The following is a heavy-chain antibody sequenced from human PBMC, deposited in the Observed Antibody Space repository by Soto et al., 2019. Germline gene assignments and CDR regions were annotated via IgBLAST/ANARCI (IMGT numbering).Heavy chain of an antibody. D-gene: IGHD3-3*01. CDR2: ISGSGGST. J-gene: IGHJ4*02. Sequence: PGGSLRLSCAASGFTFSSYAISWVRQAPGKGLEWVSAISGSGGSTYYADSVKGRFTISRDNSKNTLYLQMNSLRAEDTAVYYCAKDLPAPYYDFWSGSDYWGQGTLVTSPQ. CDR1: GFTFSSYA. V-gene: IGHV3-23*01. CDR3: AKDLPAPYYDFWSGSDY.